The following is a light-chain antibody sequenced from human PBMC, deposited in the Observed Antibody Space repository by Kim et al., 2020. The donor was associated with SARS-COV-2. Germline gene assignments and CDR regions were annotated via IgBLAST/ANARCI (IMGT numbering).Light chain of an antibody. J-gene: IGLJ1*01. CDR2: QDS. Sequence: VSPGQTASITCSGDKLGDKYACWYQQKPGQSPVLVIYQDSKRPSGIPERFSGSNSGNTATLAISGTQAMDEADYYCQAWDSSTYVFGTGTKVTVL. V-gene: IGLV3-1*01. CDR1: KLGDKY. CDR3: QAWDSSTYV.